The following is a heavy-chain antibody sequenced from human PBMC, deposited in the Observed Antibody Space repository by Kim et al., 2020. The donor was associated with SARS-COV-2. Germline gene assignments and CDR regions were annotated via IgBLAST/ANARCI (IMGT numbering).Heavy chain of an antibody. CDR2: ISHDGTSS. CDR1: GFSFSSCA. V-gene: IGHV3-23*01. Sequence: GGSLRLSCVTSGFSFSSCAMTWVRQVPGKGPEWVSSISHDGTSSHYANSVRGRFTISRDDSKNTLYLQLNSLRGEDTAPYYCSKDVWDYSGMDVWGQGTT. J-gene: IGHJ6*02. D-gene: IGHD1-26*01. CDR3: SKDVWDYSGMDV.